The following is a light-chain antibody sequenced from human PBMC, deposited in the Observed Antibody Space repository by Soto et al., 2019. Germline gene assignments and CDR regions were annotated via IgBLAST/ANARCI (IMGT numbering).Light chain of an antibody. Sequence: DIQMTQSPSSLSASVGDRVAITCRAGQSISNFLNWYQQKPGKAPDLLISDASNLERGVPSRFSGSGSGTEFTLTISSLQPDDFATYYCQQYNSYWTFGPGTKVEIK. CDR1: QSISNF. V-gene: IGKV1-5*01. CDR3: QQYNSYWT. CDR2: DAS. J-gene: IGKJ1*01.